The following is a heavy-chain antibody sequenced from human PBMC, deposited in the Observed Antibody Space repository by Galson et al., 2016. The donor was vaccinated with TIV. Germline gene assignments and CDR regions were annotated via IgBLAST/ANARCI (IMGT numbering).Heavy chain of an antibody. CDR1: GFSLSTYGMS. J-gene: IGHJ4*02. CDR3: AWAPISIFGLATSYYFDY. V-gene: IGHV2-70*17. Sequence: PALVKPTQTLTLICTFSGFSLSTYGMSVGWIRQPPGKALEWLARVDWDDDKFYNSSLKTRLTISKDISRNQVVLTMTNVDPVDTATYYCAWAPISIFGLATSYYFDYWGQGTLVTVSS. D-gene: IGHD3-3*01. CDR2: VDWDDDK.